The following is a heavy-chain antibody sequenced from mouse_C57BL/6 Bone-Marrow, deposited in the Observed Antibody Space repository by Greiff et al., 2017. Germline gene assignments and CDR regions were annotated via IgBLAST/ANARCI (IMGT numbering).Heavy chain of an antibody. V-gene: IGHV14-2*01. D-gene: IGHD1-1*01. CDR1: GFNINDYY. J-gene: IGHJ3*01. CDR2: IDPEDGET. Sequence: VHLQQSGAELVKPGASVKLSCTASGFNINDYYMHWVKQRPEQGLGWIRSIDPEDGETKYAPKFQGKATITADTSSSTAYLQLSSLTSADTAVEDCARALYYYGSPDCFAYWDQGTLFPVSA. CDR3: ARALYYYGSPDCFAY.